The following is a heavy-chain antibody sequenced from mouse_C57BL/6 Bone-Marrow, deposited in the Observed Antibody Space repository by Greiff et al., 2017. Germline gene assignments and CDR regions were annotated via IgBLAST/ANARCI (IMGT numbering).Heavy chain of an antibody. CDR1: GYTFTSYW. D-gene: IGHD2-5*01. Sequence: QVQLQQPGAELVRPGSSVKLSCKASGYTFTSYWMDWVKQRPGQGLEWIGNIYPSDSETHYNQKFKDKATLTVAKSSSTAYMQLSSLTSEDSAVYYCARRAYYSNFFDYWGQGTTLTVSS. CDR3: ARRAYYSNFFDY. V-gene: IGHV1-61*01. J-gene: IGHJ2*01. CDR2: IYPSDSET.